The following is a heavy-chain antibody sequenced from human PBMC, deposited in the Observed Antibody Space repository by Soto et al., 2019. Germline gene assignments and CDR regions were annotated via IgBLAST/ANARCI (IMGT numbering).Heavy chain of an antibody. Sequence: QVQLQESGPGLVKPSETLSLTCTVSGGSISSYYWSWIRQPPGKGLEWIGYIYYSGSTNYNPSLKSRDTLSVDTSKNQFSLKQSSVTAADTAVYYCARVVGCSSTSCYNAFDIWGQGTMVTVSS. CDR3: ARVVGCSSTSCYNAFDI. CDR2: IYYSGST. D-gene: IGHD2-2*02. V-gene: IGHV4-59*08. J-gene: IGHJ3*02. CDR1: GGSISSYY.